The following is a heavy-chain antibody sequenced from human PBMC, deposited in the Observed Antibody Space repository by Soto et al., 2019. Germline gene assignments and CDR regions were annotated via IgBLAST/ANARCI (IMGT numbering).Heavy chain of an antibody. CDR1: GYTFTSYG. CDR3: ARELPYYDFWSGYYYYYYGMDV. V-gene: IGHV1-18*04. D-gene: IGHD3-3*01. CDR2: ISAYNGNT. Sequence: QVQLVQSGAEVKKPGASVKVSCKASGYTFTSYGISWVRQAPGQGLEWMGWISAYNGNTNYAQKLQGRVTMTTDTSTSPAYMELRSLRSDDTAVYYCARELPYYDFWSGYYYYYYGMDVWGQGTTVTVSS. J-gene: IGHJ6*02.